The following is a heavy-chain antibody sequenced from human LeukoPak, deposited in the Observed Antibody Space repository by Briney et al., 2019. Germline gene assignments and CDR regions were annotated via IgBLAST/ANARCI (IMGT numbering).Heavy chain of an antibody. CDR3: ARAARLAAAGRIDY. CDR2: IKQDGSEK. V-gene: IGHV3-7*01. J-gene: IGHJ4*02. D-gene: IGHD6-13*01. Sequence: PGGSLRLSCAASGFTFSAYWMTWVRQAPGKGLEWVANIKQDGSEKYYVDSVKGRFTISRDNAKNSLYLQMNSLRAEDTAVYYCARAARLAAAGRIDYWGQGTLVTVSS. CDR1: GFTFSAYW.